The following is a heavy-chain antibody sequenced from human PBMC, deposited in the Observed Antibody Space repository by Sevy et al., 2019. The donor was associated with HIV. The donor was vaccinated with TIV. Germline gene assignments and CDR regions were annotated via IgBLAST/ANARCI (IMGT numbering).Heavy chain of an antibody. D-gene: IGHD6-13*01. Sequence: ETLSLTCTVSGGSVSSGNSYWSWIRQPPGKGLEWIGYISYIGSTNYNPSLKSRVTISVDTSKHQLSLRLSSLTAADTAIYYCVRDRIAAAGGYFDYWGQGTLVTVSS. CDR3: VRDRIAAAGGYFDY. J-gene: IGHJ4*02. CDR1: GGSVSSGNSY. V-gene: IGHV4-61*01. CDR2: ISYIGST.